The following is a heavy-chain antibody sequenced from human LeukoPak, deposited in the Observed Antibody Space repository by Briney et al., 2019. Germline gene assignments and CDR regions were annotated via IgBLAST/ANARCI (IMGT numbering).Heavy chain of an antibody. CDR1: GYTFTSYY. CDR3: ARGRATNGWYYYYYMDV. Sequence: ASVKVSCKASGYTFTSYYMHWVRQAPGQGLEWMGIINPSGGSTSYAQKFQGRVTMTRDMSTSTVYMELSSLRSEDTAVYYCARGRATNGWYYYYYMDVWGKGTTVTASS. J-gene: IGHJ6*03. CDR2: INPSGGST. V-gene: IGHV1-46*01. D-gene: IGHD1-26*01.